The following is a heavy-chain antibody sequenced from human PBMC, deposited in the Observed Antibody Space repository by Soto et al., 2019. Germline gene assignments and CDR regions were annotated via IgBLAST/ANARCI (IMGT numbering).Heavy chain of an antibody. CDR1: GGSISSGDYY. D-gene: IGHD3-22*01. Sequence: TLSLTCTVSGGSISSGDYYWSWIRQPPGKGLEWIGYIYYSGSTYYNPSLKSRVTISVDTSKNQFSLKLSSVTAADTAVYYCARGNLVVTDNRFDPWGQGTLVTVSS. CDR3: ARGNLVVTDNRFDP. V-gene: IGHV4-30-4*01. CDR2: IYYSGST. J-gene: IGHJ5*02.